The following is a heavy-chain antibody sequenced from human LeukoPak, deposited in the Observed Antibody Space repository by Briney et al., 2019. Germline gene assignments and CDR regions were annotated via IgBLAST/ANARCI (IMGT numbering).Heavy chain of an antibody. V-gene: IGHV4-4*02. CDR1: GGSISSSNW. D-gene: IGHD4-17*01. CDR2: IYHSGST. J-gene: IGHJ3*02. CDR3: ARDRGYGDYTNACDI. Sequence: PSETLSLTCAVSGGSISSSNWWSWVRQPPGKGLEWIGEIYHSGSTNYNPSLKSRVTISVDKSKNQFSLKLSSVTAADTAVYYCARDRGYGDYTNACDIWGQGTMVTVSS.